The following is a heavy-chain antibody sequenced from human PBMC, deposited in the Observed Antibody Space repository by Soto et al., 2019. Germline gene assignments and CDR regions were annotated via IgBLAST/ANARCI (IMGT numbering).Heavy chain of an antibody. J-gene: IGHJ4*02. CDR1: GFTFDDFA. D-gene: IGHD2-8*02. Sequence: EVQLVESGGGLVQPGRSLRLSCAASGFTFDDFAMHWVRQPPGKGLEWVSGIGWNSASIVYADSVKGRFTISRDNAKNSLYLQLDSLGVEDTAFYYCAKGPGLVASSGSPDSWGQGTLVSVSS. V-gene: IGHV3-9*01. CDR3: AKGPGLVASSGSPDS. CDR2: IGWNSASI.